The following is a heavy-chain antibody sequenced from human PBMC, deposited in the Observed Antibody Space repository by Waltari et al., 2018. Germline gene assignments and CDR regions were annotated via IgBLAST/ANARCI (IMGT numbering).Heavy chain of an antibody. CDR1: GGTFSSYA. Sequence: QVQLVQSGAEVKKPGSSVKVSCKASGGTFSSYAISWVRQAPGQGLELMGRIIPIFGTANYAQKFQGRVTITADKSTSTAYMELSSLRSEDTAVYYCARDPHSLRFLASWGQGTLVTVSS. D-gene: IGHD3-3*01. CDR3: ARDPHSLRFLAS. CDR2: IIPIFGTA. J-gene: IGHJ4*02. V-gene: IGHV1-69*08.